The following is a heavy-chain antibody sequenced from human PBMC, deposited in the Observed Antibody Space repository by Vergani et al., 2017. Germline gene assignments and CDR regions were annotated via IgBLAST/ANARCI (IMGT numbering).Heavy chain of an antibody. Sequence: QVQLQESGPGLVKPSETLPLTCTVSGGSISSYYWSWIRQPPGKGLEWIGYIYYSGSTNYNPSLKSRVTISVDTSKNQFSLKLSSVTAADTAVYYCARWSFGYSSGWAFDYWGQGTLVTVSS. D-gene: IGHD6-19*01. J-gene: IGHJ4*02. CDR1: GGSISSYY. V-gene: IGHV4-59*01. CDR3: ARWSFGYSSGWAFDY. CDR2: IYYSGST.